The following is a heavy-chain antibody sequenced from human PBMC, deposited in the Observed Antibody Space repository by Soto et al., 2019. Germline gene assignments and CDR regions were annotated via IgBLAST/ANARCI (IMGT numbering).Heavy chain of an antibody. J-gene: IGHJ4*02. Sequence: SVKVSCKASGGTFSSYAISWVRQAPGQGLEWMGGIIPIFGTANYAQKFQGRVTITADESTSTAYMELSSLRSEDTAVYYCARDHFDTSGRNVAYWGQGTLVTVSS. CDR1: GGTFSSYA. CDR2: IIPIFGTA. D-gene: IGHD1-26*01. CDR3: ARDHFDTSGRNVAY. V-gene: IGHV1-69*13.